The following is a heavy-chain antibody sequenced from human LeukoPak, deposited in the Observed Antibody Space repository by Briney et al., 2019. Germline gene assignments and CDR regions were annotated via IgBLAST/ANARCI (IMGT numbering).Heavy chain of an antibody. D-gene: IGHD6-19*01. Sequence: GGSLRLSCAASGFTFSSYSMNWVRQAPGEGLEWVSYISSSSRTIYYAASVKGRFTISRDNAKNSLYLQMNSLRDEDTAVYYCARDLPPGSSGWYLGYWGQGTLVTVSS. J-gene: IGHJ4*02. CDR3: ARDLPPGSSGWYLGY. V-gene: IGHV3-48*02. CDR2: ISSSSRTI. CDR1: GFTFSSYS.